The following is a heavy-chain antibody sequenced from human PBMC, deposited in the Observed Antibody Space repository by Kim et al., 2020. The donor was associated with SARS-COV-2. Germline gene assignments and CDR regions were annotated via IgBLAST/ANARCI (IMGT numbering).Heavy chain of an antibody. Sequence: SETLSLTCAVYGGSFSGYYWSWIRQPPGKGLEWIGEINHSGSTNYNPSLKSRVTISVDTSTNQSSLKLSSVTAADTAVYYCARGVVLRYFDWLSFFDYWG. J-gene: IGHJ4*01. D-gene: IGHD3-9*01. V-gene: IGHV4-34*01. CDR2: INHSGST. CDR3: ARGVVLRYFDWLSFFDY. CDR1: GGSFSGYY.